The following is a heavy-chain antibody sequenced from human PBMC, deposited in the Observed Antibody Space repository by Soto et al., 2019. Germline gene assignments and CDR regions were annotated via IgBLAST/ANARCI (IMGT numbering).Heavy chain of an antibody. Sequence: QVQLVESGGGVVQPGGSLRLSCVASGFTFSNYGMHWVRQTPGKGLEWVAMTWYDGINKYYADSVKDRFTISRDNSKNTLYLPMNSLRDEDSAVYYCATELNDMQAFDIWGQGTMVTVSS. J-gene: IGHJ3*02. CDR3: ATELNDMQAFDI. D-gene: IGHD1-1*01. CDR2: TWYDGINK. V-gene: IGHV3-33*01. CDR1: GFTFSNYG.